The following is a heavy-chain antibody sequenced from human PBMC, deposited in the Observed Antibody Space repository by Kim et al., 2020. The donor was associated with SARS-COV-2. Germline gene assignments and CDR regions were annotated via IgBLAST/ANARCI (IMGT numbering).Heavy chain of an antibody. V-gene: IGHV4-39*01. Sequence: TYYNPSLKSRVTISVDTSKNQFSLKLSSVTAADTAVYYCASLIMSWYPDYWGQGTLVTVSS. J-gene: IGHJ4*02. CDR3: ASLIMSWYPDY. D-gene: IGHD6-13*01. CDR2: T.